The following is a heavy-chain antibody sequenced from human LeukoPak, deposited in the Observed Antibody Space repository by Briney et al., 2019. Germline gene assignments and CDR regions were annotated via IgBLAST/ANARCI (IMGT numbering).Heavy chain of an antibody. CDR3: AAVEMATISTFDY. J-gene: IGHJ4*02. D-gene: IGHD5-24*01. CDR1: GFTFSSYA. Sequence: GGSLRLSCAASGFTFSSYAMSWVRQAPGKGLEWVSAISGSGGSTYCADSVKGRFTISRDNSKNTLYLQMNSLRAEDTAVYYCAAVEMATISTFDYWGQGTLVTVSS. CDR2: ISGSGGST. V-gene: IGHV3-23*01.